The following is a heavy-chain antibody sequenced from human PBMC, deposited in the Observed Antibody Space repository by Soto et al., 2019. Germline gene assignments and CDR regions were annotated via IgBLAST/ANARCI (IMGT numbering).Heavy chain of an antibody. J-gene: IGHJ4*02. D-gene: IGHD1-7*01. CDR2: INSDGTRI. CDR3: ARAGDWNYVQDF. Sequence: GGSLRLSCAGSGFTFSNYAMNWVRQAPGKGLVWVARINSDGTRINYADSVKGRFTISRDNAKNTVFLQMNSLRDEDSAVYFCARAGDWNYVQDFWGQGTLVTVSS. V-gene: IGHV3-74*01. CDR1: GFTFSNYA.